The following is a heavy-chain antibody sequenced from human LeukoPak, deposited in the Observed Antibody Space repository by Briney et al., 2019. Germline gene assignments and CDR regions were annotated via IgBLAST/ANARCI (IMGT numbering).Heavy chain of an antibody. V-gene: IGHV3-30*03. CDR3: ARDWGNWGYGWYFDH. Sequence: GTSLRLSCVASGYTSSTYGVHWVRQAPGKGLEWVAVISHDGNNKYYVDSVKGRFAISRDNSKNTLYLQMNTLRVEDTAVYYCARDWGNWGYGWYFDHWGQGTLVTVSS. D-gene: IGHD7-27*01. CDR1: GYTSSTYG. J-gene: IGHJ4*02. CDR2: ISHDGNNK.